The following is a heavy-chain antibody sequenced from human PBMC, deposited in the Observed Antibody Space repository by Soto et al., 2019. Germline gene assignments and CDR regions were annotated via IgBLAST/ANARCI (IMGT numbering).Heavy chain of an antibody. Sequence: QVQLQESGPGLVKPSETLSLTCTVSGVSITNYYCSWFRQPPGKGLEWIGYIQYNGYSAYNLSLKWRVTLSMDTSKTHFSLMLESVTATDTAVYYCARHGFGRLHGLVDVWGQGTTVIVSS. J-gene: IGHJ6*02. D-gene: IGHD3-10*01. CDR2: IQYNGYS. V-gene: IGHV4-59*08. CDR1: GVSITNYY. CDR3: ARHGFGRLHGLVDV.